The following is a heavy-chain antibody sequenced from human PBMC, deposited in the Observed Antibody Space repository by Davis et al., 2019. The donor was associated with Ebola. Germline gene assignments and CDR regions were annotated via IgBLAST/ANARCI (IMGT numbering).Heavy chain of an antibody. CDR1: GYTFTSYY. D-gene: IGHD6-13*01. CDR2: INPSGGST. Sequence: ASVKVSCKASGYTFTSYYMHWVRQAPGQGLEWMGIINPSGGSTSYAQKFQGRVTMTRDTSTSTVYMELSSLRSEDTAVYYCARDSRPYSSSWYPFNWFDPWGQGTLVTVSS. V-gene: IGHV1-46*01. CDR3: ARDSRPYSSSWYPFNWFDP. J-gene: IGHJ5*02.